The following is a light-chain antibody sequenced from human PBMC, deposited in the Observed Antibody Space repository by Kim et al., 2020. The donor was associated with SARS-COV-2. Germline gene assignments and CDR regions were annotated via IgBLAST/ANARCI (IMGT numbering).Light chain of an antibody. CDR2: GAS. J-gene: IGKJ2*01. CDR3: QQSYSTSYT. V-gene: IGKV1-39*01. CDR1: QDIGSY. Sequence: SASIGDRVTITFRASQDIGSYVIWDQQKPGKAPELLIYGASNLQSGVPPRFSGSGSGTDFTLTVSSLQTEDFATYFCQQSYSTSYTFGQGTKLEI.